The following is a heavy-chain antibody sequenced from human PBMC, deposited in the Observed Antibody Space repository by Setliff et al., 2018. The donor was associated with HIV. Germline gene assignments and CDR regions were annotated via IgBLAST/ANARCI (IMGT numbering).Heavy chain of an antibody. CDR1: GYTFTGYY. J-gene: IGHJ3*02. CDR2: INPNSGGT. D-gene: IGHD3-16*01. CDR3: ARDGGRHDAFDI. V-gene: IGHV1-2*04. Sequence: GASVKVSCKASGYTFTGYYMHWVRQAPGQGLEWMGWINPNSGGTNYAQKFQGWVTMTRGTSISTAYMELSRLRSDDTAVYYCARDGGRHDAFDIWGQGTMVTVSS.